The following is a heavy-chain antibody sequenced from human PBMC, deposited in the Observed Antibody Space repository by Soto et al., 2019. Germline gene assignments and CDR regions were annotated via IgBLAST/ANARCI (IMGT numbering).Heavy chain of an antibody. CDR3: ARKQDGFDY. V-gene: IGHV1-2*02. J-gene: IGHJ4*02. Sequence: QVQVVQSGAEVKKPGASVKVSCKASGYTFTGYYVHWVRQAPGQGLEWMGWINPNSGDISYAQKFQGRLTLTSDTSISATYIDLTRLRSDDTAVYYCARKQDGFDYWGQGTLVTVSS. CDR1: GYTFTGYY. CDR2: INPNSGDI.